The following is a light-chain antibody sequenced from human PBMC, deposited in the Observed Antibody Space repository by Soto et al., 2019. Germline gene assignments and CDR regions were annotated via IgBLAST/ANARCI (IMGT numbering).Light chain of an antibody. CDR3: SSFTTSYFYV. J-gene: IGLJ1*01. CDR2: GVT. Sequence: QSALTQPASVSVSPGQSITISCTGRGSDIGAYNYVSWYQQHPGKAPKLLIHGVTRRPSGVSSRFSASKSAYTASLTISGLQAEDEATYFCSSFTTSYFYVFGPGTKVTVL. V-gene: IGLV2-14*01. CDR1: GSDIGAYNY.